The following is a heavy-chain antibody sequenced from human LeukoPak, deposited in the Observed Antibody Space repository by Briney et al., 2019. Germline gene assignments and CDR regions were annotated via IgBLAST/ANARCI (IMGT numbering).Heavy chain of an antibody. CDR3: TRIEYGAADY. CDR1: GYTFTGYY. J-gene: IGHJ4*02. V-gene: IGHV1-2*02. Sequence: ASVKVSCKASGYTFTGYYMHWVRQAPGQGLEWMGWINPNSGGTNYAQKFQGRVTMTRDTSISTAYMELSRLRSDDTAVYFCTRIEYGAADYWGQGTLVTVSS. D-gene: IGHD1-26*01. CDR2: INPNSGGT.